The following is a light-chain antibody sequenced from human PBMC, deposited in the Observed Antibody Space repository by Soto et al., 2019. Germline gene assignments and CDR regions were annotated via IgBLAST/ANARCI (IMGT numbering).Light chain of an antibody. CDR3: QQYNSLRA. Sequence: DIQMTQSPSTLSASVGDRVIITCRASQSISTWLAWHQQKPGKAPKLLISKASSLESGVPSRFRGGVFGTEFPLTFSSLRLDDLETYYCQQYNSLRAFAKGPKVKLK. CDR2: KAS. V-gene: IGKV1-5*03. J-gene: IGKJ1*01. CDR1: QSISTW.